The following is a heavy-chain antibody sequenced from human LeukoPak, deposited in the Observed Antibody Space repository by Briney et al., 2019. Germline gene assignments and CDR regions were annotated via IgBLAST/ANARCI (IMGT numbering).Heavy chain of an antibody. CDR3: ARGGALDI. J-gene: IGHJ3*02. V-gene: IGHV3-66*02. CDR2: LSSGGST. D-gene: IGHD3-16*01. Sequence: PGGSLRLSCAASGFTVSSNYMSWVRQAPGKGQEWVSILSSGGSTYYANSVKGRFTISRDNSKNTLYLQMNSLRPEDTAVYYCARGGALDIWGQGTMVTVSS. CDR1: GFTVSSNY.